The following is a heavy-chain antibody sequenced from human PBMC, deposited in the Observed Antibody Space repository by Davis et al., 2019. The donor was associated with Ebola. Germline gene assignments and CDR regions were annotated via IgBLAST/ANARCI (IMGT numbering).Heavy chain of an antibody. D-gene: IGHD4-11*01. V-gene: IGHV3-30-3*01. Sequence: GESLKISCAASGFTFSSYAMHWVRQAPGKGLEWVAVISYDGSNKYYADSVKGRFTISRDNSKNTLYLQMNSLRAEDTAVYYCARDWVVVVPIAIMTTVTALDYWGQGTLVTVSS. J-gene: IGHJ4*02. CDR3: ARDWVVVVPIAIMTTVTALDY. CDR1: GFTFSSYA. CDR2: ISYDGSNK.